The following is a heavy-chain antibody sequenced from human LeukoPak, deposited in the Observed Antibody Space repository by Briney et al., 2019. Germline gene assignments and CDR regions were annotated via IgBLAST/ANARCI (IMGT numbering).Heavy chain of an antibody. CDR3: AKDTFIMITFGGVIVEPRDDY. V-gene: IGHV3-23*01. D-gene: IGHD3-16*02. Sequence: GGSLRLSCAASGFTFSSYAMSWVRQAPGKGLEWVSAFSGSGGSTYYADSVKGRFTISRDNSRNTLYLQMNSLRAEDTAVYYCAKDTFIMITFGGVIVEPRDDYWGQGTLVTVSS. CDR2: FSGSGGST. J-gene: IGHJ4*02. CDR1: GFTFSSYA.